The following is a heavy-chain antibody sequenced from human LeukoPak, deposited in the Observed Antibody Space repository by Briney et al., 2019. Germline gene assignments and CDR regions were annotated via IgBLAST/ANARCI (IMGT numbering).Heavy chain of an antibody. J-gene: IGHJ6*02. Sequence: GGSLRLSCAASGFTFSSYAMHWVRQAPGKGLEWVAVISYGGSNKYYADSVKGRFTISRDNSKNTLYLQMNSLRAEDTAVYYCARDQRQLDYYYYGMDVWGQGTTVTVSS. CDR2: ISYGGSNK. V-gene: IGHV3-30-3*01. CDR1: GFTFSSYA. CDR3: ARDQRQLDYYYYGMDV. D-gene: IGHD6-6*01.